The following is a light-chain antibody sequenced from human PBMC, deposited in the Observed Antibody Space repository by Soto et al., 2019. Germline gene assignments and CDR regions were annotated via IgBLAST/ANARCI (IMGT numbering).Light chain of an antibody. Sequence: QPVLTQPPLASGTPGQRVTISCSGSSSNIGSNTVNWYQQLPGTAPKLLIYSNNQRPSGVPDRFSDSKSGTSASLAISGLQSEDEADYYCAAWDDSLNGYVFGTGTKLTVL. V-gene: IGLV1-44*01. CDR3: AAWDDSLNGYV. CDR1: SSNIGSNT. J-gene: IGLJ1*01. CDR2: SNN.